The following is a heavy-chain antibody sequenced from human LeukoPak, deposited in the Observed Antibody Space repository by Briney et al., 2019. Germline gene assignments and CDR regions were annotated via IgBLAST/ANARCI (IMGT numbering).Heavy chain of an antibody. V-gene: IGHV1-46*03. CDR2: INPSGGST. CDR3: AREGQGQLDYHY. D-gene: IGHD6-13*01. CDR1: GYTFTSYY. Sequence: GASVKVSCKASGYTFTSYYMHWVRQAPGQGLEWMGIINPSGGSTSYAQKFQGRVTMSRDTSTSTVYMELSSLRSEDTAVYYCAREGQGQLDYHYWGQGTLVTVSS. J-gene: IGHJ4*02.